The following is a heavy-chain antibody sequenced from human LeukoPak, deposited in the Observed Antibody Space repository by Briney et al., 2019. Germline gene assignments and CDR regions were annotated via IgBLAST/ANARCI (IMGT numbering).Heavy chain of an antibody. D-gene: IGHD5-18*01. CDR2: IYSGGST. J-gene: IGHJ6*02. CDR3: ARERGYSYGSVDYYYGMDV. V-gene: IGHV3-66*01. Sequence: GGSLRLSCAASGFTVSSNYMSWVRQAPGKGLEWVSVIYSGGSTYYADSVKGRFTISRDNSKSTLYLQMNSLRAEDTAVYYCARERGYSYGSVDYYYGMDVWGQGTTVTVSS. CDR1: GFTVSSNY.